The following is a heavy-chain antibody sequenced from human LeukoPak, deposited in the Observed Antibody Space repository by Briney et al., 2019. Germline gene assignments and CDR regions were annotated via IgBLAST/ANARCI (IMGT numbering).Heavy chain of an antibody. V-gene: IGHV3-30-3*01. J-gene: IGHJ4*02. D-gene: IGHD3-22*01. CDR2: ISYDGSNK. CDR3: AEDDSY. Sequence: SCKASGYTFTGYYMHWVRQAPGKGLEWVAVISYDGSNKYYADSVKGRFTISRDNSKNTLYLQMNSLRAEDTAVYYCAEDDSYWGQGTLVTVSS. CDR1: GYTFTGYY.